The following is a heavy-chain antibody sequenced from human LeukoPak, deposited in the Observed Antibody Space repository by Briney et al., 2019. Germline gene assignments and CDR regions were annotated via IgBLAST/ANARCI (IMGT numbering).Heavy chain of an antibody. Sequence: KTGGSLRLSCAASGFTFSDYYMSWLRQAPGKGLEWVSYISSSGSTIYYADSVKGRFTISRDNAKNSLYLQMNSLRAEDTAVYYCARDQKTVAGRFDYWGQGTLVTVSS. D-gene: IGHD6-19*01. CDR1: GFTFSDYY. CDR2: ISSSGSTI. V-gene: IGHV3-11*04. J-gene: IGHJ4*02. CDR3: ARDQKTVAGRFDY.